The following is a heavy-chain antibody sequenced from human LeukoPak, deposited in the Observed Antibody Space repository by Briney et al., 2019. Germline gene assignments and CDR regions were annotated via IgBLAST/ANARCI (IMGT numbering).Heavy chain of an antibody. CDR3: AKDRTHSYDSSGYLDY. V-gene: IGHV3-9*01. D-gene: IGHD3-22*01. CDR1: GFTFDDHA. Sequence: GRSLRLSCVAPGFTFDDHAMHWVRQAPGKGLEWVSGISWNSGSIGYADSVKGRFTISRDNAKNSLYLQMNSLRAEDTALYYCAKDRTHSYDSSGYLDYWGQGTLVTVSS. J-gene: IGHJ4*02. CDR2: ISWNSGSI.